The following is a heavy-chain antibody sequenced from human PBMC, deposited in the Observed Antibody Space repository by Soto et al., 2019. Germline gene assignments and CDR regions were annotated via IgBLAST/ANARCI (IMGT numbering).Heavy chain of an antibody. J-gene: IGHJ3*02. Sequence: QVQLVQSGAEVKKPGASVKVSCKASGYTFTGYFMHWVRQAPGQGLEWMGWIHPNSGATNYVQKFQGRVPMTRDTSISTAYMELSRLRSDDTAVYYCARWGRGGTIAVYALDIWGQGTMVTVSS. CDR3: ARWGRGGTIAVYALDI. D-gene: IGHD1-1*01. V-gene: IGHV1-2*02. CDR1: GYTFTGYF. CDR2: IHPNSGAT.